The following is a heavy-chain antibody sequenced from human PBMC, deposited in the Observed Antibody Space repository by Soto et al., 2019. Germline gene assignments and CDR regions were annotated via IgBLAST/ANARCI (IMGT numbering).Heavy chain of an antibody. D-gene: IGHD6-13*01. J-gene: IGHJ5*02. Sequence: SDILSLTCAVYGGYFSGYYWSWIRQPPGKGLEWIGEINHSGSTNYNPCLKSRVTISVDTSKNQFSLKLSSGTAADTAVYYCARNAAAGDWFDPLGQGTLVTVSS. CDR2: INHSGST. CDR3: ARNAAAGDWFDP. V-gene: IGHV4-34*01. CDR1: GGYFSGYY.